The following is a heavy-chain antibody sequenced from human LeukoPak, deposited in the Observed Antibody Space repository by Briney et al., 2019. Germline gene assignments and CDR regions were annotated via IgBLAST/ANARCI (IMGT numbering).Heavy chain of an antibody. J-gene: IGHJ4*02. CDR2: INPSGGST. CDR1: GHTLTSYY. CDR3: ARGSTGWSDY. Sequence: SVKVSCKASGHTLTSYYIHWVRHAPRQGLEWMGKINPSGGSTICAEKFQGRVTITRDASTRTGCMELGSLGFEDTAVYYCARGSTGWSDYWGQGTLVTVSS. V-gene: IGHV1-46*01. D-gene: IGHD2-15*01.